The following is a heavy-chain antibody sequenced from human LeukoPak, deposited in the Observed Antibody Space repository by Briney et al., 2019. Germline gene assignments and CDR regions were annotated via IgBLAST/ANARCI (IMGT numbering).Heavy chain of an antibody. CDR3: ARERGVIVRSDAFDI. CDR1: GGSVSSYY. Sequence: SETLSLTCTVSGGSVSSYYWSWMRQSPGKGLEWIGRIYTSGSTNYNPSLKSRVTMSVDTSKNQFSLKLSSVTAADAAVYYCARERGVIVRSDAFDIWGQGTMVTVSS. J-gene: IGHJ3*02. CDR2: IYTSGST. D-gene: IGHD3-10*01. V-gene: IGHV4-4*07.